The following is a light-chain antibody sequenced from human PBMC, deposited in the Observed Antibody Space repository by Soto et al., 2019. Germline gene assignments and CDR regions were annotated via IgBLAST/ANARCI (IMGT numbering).Light chain of an antibody. CDR1: QGIGTY. Sequence: IQFTQSPSSLSAYVGDRVTVTCRASQGIGTYLVWYQQKSGKAPTVLIYASSTLQTGVPSRFSGSGSGTDFSLTISSLHPEDVATYYCQQVDSYPRTFGQGTKVDIK. CDR2: ASS. CDR3: QQVDSYPRT. V-gene: IGKV1-9*01. J-gene: IGKJ1*01.